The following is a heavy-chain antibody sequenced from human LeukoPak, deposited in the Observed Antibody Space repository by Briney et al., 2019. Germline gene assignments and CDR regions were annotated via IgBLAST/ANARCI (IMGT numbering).Heavy chain of an antibody. CDR2: ISRSSGTI. V-gene: IGHV3-48*02. Sequence: GGSLRLSCVASGFTFSSYSMNWVRQAPGRGLEWVSYISRSSGTIYYADSVKGRFTISRDNAKNSLYLLMNSLRDEDTAVYYCERERDRGRTSPYFDSWGQGTLVPVSS. CDR3: ERERDRGRTSPYFDS. D-gene: IGHD3-16*01. J-gene: IGHJ4*02. CDR1: GFTFSSYS.